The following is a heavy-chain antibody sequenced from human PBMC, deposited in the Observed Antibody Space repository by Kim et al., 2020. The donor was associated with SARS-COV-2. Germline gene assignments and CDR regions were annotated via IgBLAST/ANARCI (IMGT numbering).Heavy chain of an antibody. CDR1: GGSISSSSSYH. CDR2: IYYDGSA. V-gene: IGHV4-39*01. Sequence: SETLSLTCIVSGGSISSSSSYHWGWIRQPPGKTLEWIGNIYYDGSAYYNPSLNSRGTISVDTSTNQLSLKLTSVDAADTAVYYCVRIRIESSGWLPFDYWGQGTLVTVSS. CDR3: VRIRIESSGWLPFDY. J-gene: IGHJ4*02. D-gene: IGHD6-19*01.